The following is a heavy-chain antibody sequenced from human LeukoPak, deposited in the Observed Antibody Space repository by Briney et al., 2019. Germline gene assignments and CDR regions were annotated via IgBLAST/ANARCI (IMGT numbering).Heavy chain of an antibody. CDR3: ARDWITMVRGVFPLYYYYGMDV. D-gene: IGHD3-10*01. J-gene: IGHJ6*02. CDR1: GYTFTSYG. Sequence: GASVKVSCKASGYTFTSYGISWVRQAPGQGLEWMGWISAYNGNTNYAQKLQGRVTMTTDTSTSTAYMELRSLRSDDTAVYYCARDWITMVRGVFPLYYYYGMDVWGQGTTVTVSS. V-gene: IGHV1-18*01. CDR2: ISAYNGNT.